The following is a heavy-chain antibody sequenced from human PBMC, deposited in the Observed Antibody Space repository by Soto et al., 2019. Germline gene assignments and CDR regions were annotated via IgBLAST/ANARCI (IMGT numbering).Heavy chain of an antibody. V-gene: IGHV4-59*01. J-gene: IGHJ5*02. CDR3: ARVNDFWTGYYSPNWFDP. D-gene: IGHD3-3*01. CDR2: IFYSGST. CDR1: GGSISSYY. Sequence: PSETLSLTCTVSGGSISSYYWTWIRQPPGKGLEWIGYIFYSGSTNHNPSLKSRVTISVDTSKNQFSLKLSSVTAADTAVYYCARVNDFWTGYYSPNWFDPWGQGTLVTVSS.